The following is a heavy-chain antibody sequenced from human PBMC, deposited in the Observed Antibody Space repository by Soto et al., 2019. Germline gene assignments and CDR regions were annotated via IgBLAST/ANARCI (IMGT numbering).Heavy chain of an antibody. Sequence: ASVRGSFKASGYTFTGYYMHWVRQAPGQGLEWMGWINPNSGGTNYAQKFQGWVTMTRDTSISTAYMELSRLRSDDTAVYYCVRSYYYDSSVYDYYYGMVVPGQGTTLTGSS. CDR1: GYTFTGYY. D-gene: IGHD3-22*01. CDR3: VRSYYYDSSVYDYYYGMVV. V-gene: IGHV1-2*04. J-gene: IGHJ6*02. CDR2: INPNSGGT.